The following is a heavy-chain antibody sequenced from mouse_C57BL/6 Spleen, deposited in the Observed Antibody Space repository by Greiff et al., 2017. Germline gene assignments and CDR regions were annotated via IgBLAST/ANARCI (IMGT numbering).Heavy chain of an antibody. CDR1: GYTFTSYW. V-gene: IGHV1-50*01. CDR3: ARPPQGLGYFDY. J-gene: IGHJ2*01. Sequence: QVQLKQPGAELVKPGASVKLSCKASGYTFTSYWMQWVKQRPGQGLEWIGEIDPSDSYTNYNQKFKGKATLTVDTSSSTAYMQLSSLTSEDSAVYYCARPPQGLGYFDYWGQGTTLTVSS. CDR2: IDPSDSYT. D-gene: IGHD3-2*02.